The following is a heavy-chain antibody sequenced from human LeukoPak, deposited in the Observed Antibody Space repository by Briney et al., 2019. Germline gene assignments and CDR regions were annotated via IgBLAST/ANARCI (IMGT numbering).Heavy chain of an antibody. CDR3: ARDQLVLQGYDYYYGMDV. Sequence: SETLSLTCTVSGGSISSYYWSWIRQPPGKGLEWFGYIYYSGSTNYNPSLKSRVTISVDTSKNQFSLKLSSVTAADTAVYYCARDQLVLQGYDYYYGMDVWGQGTTVTVSS. V-gene: IGHV4-59*01. CDR1: GGSISSYY. J-gene: IGHJ6*02. D-gene: IGHD6-13*01. CDR2: IYYSGST.